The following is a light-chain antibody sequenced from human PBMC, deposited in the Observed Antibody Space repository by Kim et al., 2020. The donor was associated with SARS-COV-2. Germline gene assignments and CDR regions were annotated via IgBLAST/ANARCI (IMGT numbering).Light chain of an antibody. CDR2: GAS. V-gene: IGKV3-15*01. CDR1: QNVSSH. CDR3: QQYNNWPPIT. J-gene: IGKJ5*01. Sequence: SPGESATPSCRASQNVSSHLAWYQQKPGQAPRLLIYGASTRATGIPARFSGSGSGTEFTLTISSLQSEDFAVYYCQQYNNWPPITFGQGTRLEIK.